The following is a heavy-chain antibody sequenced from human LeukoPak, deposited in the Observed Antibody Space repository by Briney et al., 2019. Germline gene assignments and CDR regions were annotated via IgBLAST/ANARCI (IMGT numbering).Heavy chain of an antibody. V-gene: IGHV4-59*01. CDR3: ARDWNDSSGYGGFEI. CDR2: ISYSGST. J-gene: IGHJ3*02. Sequence: SETLSLTCTVSGGSISSYYWSWTRQPPGKGLEWIGYISYSGSTNYNPSLKSRAAITVDTSKNQFSLNLRSVTAADTAVYYCARDWNDSSGYGGFEIWGQGTMVTVSS. D-gene: IGHD3-22*01. CDR1: GGSISSYY.